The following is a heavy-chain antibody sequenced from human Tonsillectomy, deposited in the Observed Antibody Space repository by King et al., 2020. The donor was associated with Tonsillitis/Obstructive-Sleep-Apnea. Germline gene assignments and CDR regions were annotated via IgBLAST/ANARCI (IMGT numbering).Heavy chain of an antibody. CDR3: ARELLRCLVDKLHDDAFDM. J-gene: IGHJ3*02. CDR1: GFTFSNYG. D-gene: IGHD3-3*01. CDR2: VWYDGIGK. Sequence: VQLVESGGGVVQPGGSLRLSCAASGFTFSNYGMHWVRQAPGKGLEWVAIVWYDGIGKYYADSVKGRFTISRDNSKDTLYLQMNSLRAEDTAVYYCARELLRCLVDKLHDDAFDMWGQGTTVTVSS. V-gene: IGHV3-33*01.